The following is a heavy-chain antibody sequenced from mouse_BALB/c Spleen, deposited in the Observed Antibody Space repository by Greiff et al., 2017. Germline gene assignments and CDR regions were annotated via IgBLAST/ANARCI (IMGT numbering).Heavy chain of an antibody. J-gene: IGHJ2*01. CDR2: ISYSGST. CDR3: ARVDYGSTNYFDY. D-gene: IGHD1-1*01. Sequence: EVQLQQSGPSLVKPSQTLSLTCSVTGDSITSGYWNWIRKFPGNKLEYMGYISYSGSTYYNPSLKSRISITRDTSKNQYYLQLNSVTTEDTATYYCARVDYGSTNYFDYWGQGTTLTVSS. V-gene: IGHV3-8*02. CDR1: GDSITSGY.